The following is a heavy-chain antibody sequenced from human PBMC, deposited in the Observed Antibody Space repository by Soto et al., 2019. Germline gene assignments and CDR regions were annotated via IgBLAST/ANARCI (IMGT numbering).Heavy chain of an antibody. V-gene: IGHV4-59*01. J-gene: IGHJ4*01. Sequence: SETLSLTCTVSGGSIGSYHWSWVRQPPGKGLEWIASVYYTGTTNYNPSLGSRVTISIDAPENQMSLKLTSVTAADTGFYYCARGTVFTGMFDFWGPGTLVTVSS. CDR1: GGSIGSYH. CDR3: ARGTVFTGMFDF. CDR2: VYYTGTT. D-gene: IGHD4-17*01.